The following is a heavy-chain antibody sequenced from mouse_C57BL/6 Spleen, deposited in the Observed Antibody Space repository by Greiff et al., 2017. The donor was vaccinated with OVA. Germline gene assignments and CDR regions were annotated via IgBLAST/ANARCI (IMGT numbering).Heavy chain of an antibody. J-gene: IGHJ4*01. CDR3: ARSDGYHDMDY. D-gene: IGHD2-3*01. CDR1: GYTFTSYW. V-gene: IGHV1-7*01. CDR2: INPSSGYT. Sequence: VQLQQSGAELAKPGASVKLSCKASGYTFTSYWMHWVKQRPGQGLEWIGDINPSSGYTKYNQKFKGKATLTADKSSSTAYMQLSSLTYEDSAADYCARSDGYHDMDYWGQGTTVTVSS.